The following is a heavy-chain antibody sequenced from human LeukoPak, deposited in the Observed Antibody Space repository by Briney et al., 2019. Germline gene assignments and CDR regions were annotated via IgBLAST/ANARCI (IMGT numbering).Heavy chain of an antibody. Sequence: GGSLTLSCAASGFTFDIYAVTWVRQAPGKGPDWVSGISASANSTYYADSVKGRFIISRDNSKNTLYLQMNSLRVDDMAVYYCARGPSCTSASCYVIGALDIWGLGTTVTVSS. CDR3: ARGPSCTSASCYVIGALDI. J-gene: IGHJ3*02. V-gene: IGHV3-23*01. D-gene: IGHD2-2*01. CDR1: GFTFDIYA. CDR2: ISASANST.